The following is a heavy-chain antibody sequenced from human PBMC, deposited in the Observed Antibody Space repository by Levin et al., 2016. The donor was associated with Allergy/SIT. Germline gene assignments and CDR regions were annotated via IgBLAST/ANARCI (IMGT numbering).Heavy chain of an antibody. CDR1: GFIFTNSY. Sequence: GESLKISCAASGFIFTNSYMNWVRQTPGKGLEWLAFIDHRHSTLYADSVQGRFTISRDNAEDSLYLQMNSLRDEDTAVYYCVRDGGNNNYDIWGQGTTVTVSS. V-gene: IGHV3-48*02. CDR3: VRDGGNNNYDI. J-gene: IGHJ6*02. D-gene: IGHD5-24*01. CDR2: IDHRHSTL.